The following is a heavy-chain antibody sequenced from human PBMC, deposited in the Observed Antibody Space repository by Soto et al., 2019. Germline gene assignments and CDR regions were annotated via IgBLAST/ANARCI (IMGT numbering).Heavy chain of an antibody. D-gene: IGHD3-10*01. CDR2: MNPNSGNT. CDR1: GGTFTSYD. J-gene: IGHJ4*02. CDR3: ARVANYYGSGSYLY. Sequence: ASVKVSCKASGGTFTSYDINWVRQATGQGLEWMGWMNPNSGNTGYAQKFQGRVTMTRNTSISTAYMELSSLRSEDTAVYYCARVANYYGSGSYLYWGQGTLVTVSS. V-gene: IGHV1-8*01.